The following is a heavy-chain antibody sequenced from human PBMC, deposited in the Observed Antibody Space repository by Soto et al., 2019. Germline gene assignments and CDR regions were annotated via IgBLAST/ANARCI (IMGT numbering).Heavy chain of an antibody. CDR1: GGSISSGGYS. V-gene: IGHV4-30-2*01. CDR2: IYHSGST. D-gene: IGHD2-15*01. J-gene: IGHJ5*02. CDR3: ARGYCSGGSCFSWFDP. Sequence: SETLSLTXAVSGGSISSGGYSWSWIRQPPGKGLERIGYIYHSGSTYYNPSLKSRVTISVDRSKNQFSLKLSSVTAADTAVYYCARGYCSGGSCFSWFDPWGQGTLVTVSS.